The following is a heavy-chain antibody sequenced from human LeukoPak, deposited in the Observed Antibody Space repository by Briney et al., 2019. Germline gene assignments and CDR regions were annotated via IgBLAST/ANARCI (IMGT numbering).Heavy chain of an antibody. CDR2: ISGSSSYI. V-gene: IGHV3-21*01. J-gene: IGHJ4*02. CDR1: GFTFSRYG. Sequence: GGTLRLSCAASGFTFSRYGMSWVRQAPGKGLEWVSSISGSSSYIYYADSVKGRFTISRDNAKNSLYLQMNSLRAGDTALYYCARVDSNIAARRIGFDYWGQGTLVTVSS. D-gene: IGHD6-6*01. CDR3: ARVDSNIAARRIGFDY.